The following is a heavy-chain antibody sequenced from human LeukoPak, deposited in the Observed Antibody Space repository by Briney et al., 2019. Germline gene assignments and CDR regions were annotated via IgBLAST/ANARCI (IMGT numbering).Heavy chain of an antibody. J-gene: IGHJ4*02. Sequence: GGSLRLSGAPSGFTVSSNYMSWVRQAPGKGLEWVSVIYSGGSTYYADSVKGRFTISRDNSKNTLYLQMNSLRAEDTAVYYCARSRIAAAGLPDYWGQGTLVTVSS. CDR3: ARSRIAAAGLPDY. CDR2: IYSGGST. CDR1: GFTVSSNY. V-gene: IGHV3-53*01. D-gene: IGHD6-13*01.